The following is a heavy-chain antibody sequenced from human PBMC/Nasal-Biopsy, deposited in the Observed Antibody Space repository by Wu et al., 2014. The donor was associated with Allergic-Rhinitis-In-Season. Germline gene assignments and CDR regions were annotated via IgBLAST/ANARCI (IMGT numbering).Heavy chain of an antibody. CDR3: ARWKQLEKYNWFDS. CDR1: GDSVSSDSAA. J-gene: IGHJ5*01. CDR2: TYYRSKWYN. D-gene: IGHD1-1*01. V-gene: IGHV6-1*01. Sequence: AISGDSVSSDSAAWNWIRQSPSRGLEWLGRTYYRSKWYNDYAVSVKSRITFNSDTSKNQFSLQLNSVTPEDTAVYYCARWKQLEKYNWFDSWGQGTLVTVSS.